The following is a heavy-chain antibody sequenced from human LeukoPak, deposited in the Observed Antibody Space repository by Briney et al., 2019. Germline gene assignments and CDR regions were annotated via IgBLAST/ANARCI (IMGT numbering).Heavy chain of an antibody. V-gene: IGHV7-4-1*02. J-gene: IGHJ6*03. CDR1: GYTFTGYY. D-gene: IGHD3-10*01. Sequence: ASVKVSCKASGYTFTGYYMHWGRQAPGQGLEWMGWINTNTGNPTYAQGFTGRFVFSLDTSVSTAYLQISSLKAEDTAVYYCASMSGSPALYMDVWGKGTTVTVSS. CDR3: ASMSGSPALYMDV. CDR2: INTNTGNP.